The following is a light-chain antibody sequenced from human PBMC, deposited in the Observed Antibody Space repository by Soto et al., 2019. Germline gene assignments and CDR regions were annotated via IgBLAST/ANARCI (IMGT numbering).Light chain of an antibody. CDR1: QSVNKW. J-gene: IGKJ1*01. CDR3: HQYDSYSPPWT. V-gene: IGKV1-5*01. CDR2: DAT. Sequence: DVQMTQSPSTLSASVGDSVTITCRASQSVNKWLAWYQQKPGRPPKLLISDATTLESGVPSRFRGSGSGTDFTLSINSLQPDDFGTYDGHQYDSYSPPWTFGQGTRVDIK.